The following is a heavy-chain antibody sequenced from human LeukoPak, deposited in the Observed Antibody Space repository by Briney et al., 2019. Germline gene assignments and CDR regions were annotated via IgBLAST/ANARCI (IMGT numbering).Heavy chain of an antibody. Sequence: GGSLRLSCAASGFTFSTYSMNWVRQAPGKGLEWVSSISSSSSSIYYADSVRGLFTISRDNAKNSLYLQMNSLRAEDTAVYYCARVATAGYWGQGTLVTVSS. CDR3: ARVATAGY. CDR1: GFTFSTYS. J-gene: IGHJ4*02. D-gene: IGHD5-12*01. V-gene: IGHV3-21*01. CDR2: ISSSSSSI.